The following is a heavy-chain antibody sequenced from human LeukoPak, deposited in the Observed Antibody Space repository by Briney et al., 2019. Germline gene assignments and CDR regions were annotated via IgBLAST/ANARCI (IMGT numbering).Heavy chain of an antibody. D-gene: IGHD3-16*01. CDR2: IYPGDSHT. J-gene: IGHJ5*02. V-gene: IGHV5-51*01. CDR1: GYTFSNYW. Sequence: GESLKISCWGSGYTFSNYWIAWVRQTPGKGLDWIGIIYPGDSHTRYSPSFQGQVTISADESSGTAYLQWSSLKASDTAIYYCARLYTRLTRSIWGRFGPWGQGTLVTVSS. CDR3: ARLYTRLTRSIWGRFGP.